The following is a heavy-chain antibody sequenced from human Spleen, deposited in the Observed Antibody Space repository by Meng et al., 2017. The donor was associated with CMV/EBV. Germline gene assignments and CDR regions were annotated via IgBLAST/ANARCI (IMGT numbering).Heavy chain of an antibody. D-gene: IGHD3/OR15-3a*01. CDR1: GFTFTSYA. J-gene: IGHJ4*02. Sequence: LSCAASGFTFTSYAFHWVRQAPGKGLEWVAVTSYDGTTTYYTDSAKGRFTISRDNSKNTLYLQMNSLRADDTAVYYCARDRTEYFDYWGQGTLVTVSS. V-gene: IGHV3-30*04. CDR3: ARDRTEYFDY. CDR2: TSYDGTTT.